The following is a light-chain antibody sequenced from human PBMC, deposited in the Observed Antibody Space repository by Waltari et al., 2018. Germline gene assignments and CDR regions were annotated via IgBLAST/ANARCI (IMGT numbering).Light chain of an antibody. V-gene: IGLV2-14*01. CDR3: SSYTSSSTPVV. J-gene: IGLJ2*01. Sequence: ALTQPASVSGSPGQSITISCTGTSSDVGGYNYVSWYQQHPGKAPKLMIYEVSNRPSGVSNRFSGSKSGNTASLTISGLQAEDEADYYCSSYTSSSTPVVFGGGTKLTVL. CDR1: SSDVGGYNY. CDR2: EVS.